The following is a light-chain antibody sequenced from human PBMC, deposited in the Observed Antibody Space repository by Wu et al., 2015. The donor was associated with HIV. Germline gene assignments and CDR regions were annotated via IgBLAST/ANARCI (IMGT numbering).Light chain of an antibody. CDR2: AAS. CDR1: QGIRND. Sequence: IQLTQSPSFLSASVGDRVTITCRASQGIRNDLGWYQQKPGKAPKLLIYAASTLQSGVPSRFSGDGSATDFTLTISSLQPEDFATYYCLQDYDYPRTFGQGTKVEIK. V-gene: IGKV1-6*01. CDR3: LQDYDYPRT. J-gene: IGKJ1*01.